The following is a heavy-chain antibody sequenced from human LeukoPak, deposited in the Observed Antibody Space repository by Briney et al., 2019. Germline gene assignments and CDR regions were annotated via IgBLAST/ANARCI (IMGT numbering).Heavy chain of an antibody. J-gene: IGHJ4*02. CDR2: ISSSGSTI. V-gene: IGHV3-48*03. Sequence: GGSLRLSCAASGFTFTIYEMNWVRQAPGKGLEWVSYISSSGSTIYYADSVKGRFTISRDNAKNSLYLQMNSLRAEDTAVYYCARVGATPFMLLDYWGQGTLVTVSS. CDR3: ARVGATPFMLLDY. CDR1: GFTFTIYE. D-gene: IGHD1-26*01.